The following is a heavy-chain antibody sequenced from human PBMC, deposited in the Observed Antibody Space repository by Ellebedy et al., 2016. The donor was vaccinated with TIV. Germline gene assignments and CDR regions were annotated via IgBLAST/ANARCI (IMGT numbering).Heavy chain of an antibody. D-gene: IGHD3-9*01. J-gene: IGHJ6*03. CDR1: GFNFAGYG. CDR3: AKRSMTGTTYFSYYMDV. CDR2: ITAGAGST. Sequence: GGSLRLXXAASGFNFAGYGMSWVRQAPGKGLEWISGITAGAGSTFYADSVQGRFTISRDNSQNTVYLQMNSLRAEDTAIYYCAKRSMTGTTYFSYYMDVWGNGTTVTVSS. V-gene: IGHV3-23*01.